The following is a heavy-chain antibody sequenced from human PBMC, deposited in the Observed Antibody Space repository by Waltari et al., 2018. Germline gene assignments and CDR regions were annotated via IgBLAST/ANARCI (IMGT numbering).Heavy chain of an antibody. V-gene: IGHV4-39*01. Sequence: QLHLQESGPGLVKPSETLSLTCTVSGGSISSRSHYWGWIRQSPGKGLEWIGNIYYTGSTFYNPSLKSRVTRSVDTSKNQFSLQVRSVTAADTAVYSCARIGSYYYDNSGYGCFDSWGQGTLVIVSS. J-gene: IGHJ4*02. D-gene: IGHD3-22*01. CDR1: GGSISSRSHY. CDR3: ARIGSYYYDNSGYGCFDS. CDR2: IYYTGST.